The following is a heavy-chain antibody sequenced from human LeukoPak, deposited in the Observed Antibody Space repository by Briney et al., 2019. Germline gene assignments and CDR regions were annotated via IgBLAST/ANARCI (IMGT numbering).Heavy chain of an antibody. CDR3: ARGSWDWNYDFDY. D-gene: IGHD1-7*01. J-gene: IGHJ4*02. CDR1: GGSFTGYY. Sequence: SETLSLTCAVYGGSFTGYYWSWIRQPPGKGLEWIGEINHSGSPTYNPSLKSRVTISIDTSKKHFSLNLSSVTAADTAVYYCARGSWDWNYDFDYWGQGTPVTVSS. V-gene: IGHV4-34*01. CDR2: INHSGSP.